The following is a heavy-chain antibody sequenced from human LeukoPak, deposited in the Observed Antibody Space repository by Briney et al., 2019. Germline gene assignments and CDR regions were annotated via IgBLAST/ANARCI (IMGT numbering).Heavy chain of an antibody. D-gene: IGHD3-22*01. CDR3: ARDRDTSGYYHSFDY. J-gene: IGHJ4*02. CDR1: GGSISSYY. V-gene: IGHV4-4*07. CDR2: VYTTGST. Sequence: PSETLFLTCTVSGGSISSYYWSWIRQPAGKGLEWIGRVYTTGSTNYNPSLQSRVTMSVDTSKNQFSLKLRSVTAADTALYFCARDRDTSGYYHSFDYWGQGTLVTVSS.